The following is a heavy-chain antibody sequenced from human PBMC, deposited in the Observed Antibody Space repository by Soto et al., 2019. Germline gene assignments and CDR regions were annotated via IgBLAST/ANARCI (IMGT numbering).Heavy chain of an antibody. CDR2: VFYTGST. D-gene: IGHD1-26*01. CDR3: ARSYSGTFYGYDT. CDR1: GGSISSYH. V-gene: IGHV4-59*01. Sequence: PSETLSLTCTVSGGSISSYHWSWIRQSPGKGLEWMGYVFYTGSTKYNPALKRRVTISVDTSKNQFSLKLSSVSAADTGLYYCARSYSGTFYGYDTWGQGILVTVSS. J-gene: IGHJ5*02.